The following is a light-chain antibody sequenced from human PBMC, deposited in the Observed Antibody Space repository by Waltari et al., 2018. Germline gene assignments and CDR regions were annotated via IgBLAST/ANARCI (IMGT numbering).Light chain of an antibody. CDR2: KAS. CDR1: QSMSNW. V-gene: IGKV1-5*03. Sequence: DIQMTQSPSTLSASVADRVTITCRASQSMSNWLAWYQQKPGTPPKVLIYKASSLESGVPSRFSGSGSGTEFTLTISSLQPDDVATYYCQQYKSYPWTFGQGTKVEI. J-gene: IGKJ1*01. CDR3: QQYKSYPWT.